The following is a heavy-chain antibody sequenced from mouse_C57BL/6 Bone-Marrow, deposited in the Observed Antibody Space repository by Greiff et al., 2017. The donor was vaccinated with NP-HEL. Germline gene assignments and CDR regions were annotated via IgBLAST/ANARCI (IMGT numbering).Heavy chain of an antibody. J-gene: IGHJ2*01. D-gene: IGHD1-1*01. CDR3: ARLRSEDYFDY. CDR1: GYSITSGYY. V-gene: IGHV3-6*01. CDR2: ISYDGSN. Sequence: VQLKESGPGLVKPSQSLSLTCSVTGYSITSGYYWNLIRQFPGNKLECMGYISYDGSNNYNPSLQNRISITRDTSKNQFFLKLNSLTTEDTATYYCARLRSEDYFDYWGQGTTLTVSS.